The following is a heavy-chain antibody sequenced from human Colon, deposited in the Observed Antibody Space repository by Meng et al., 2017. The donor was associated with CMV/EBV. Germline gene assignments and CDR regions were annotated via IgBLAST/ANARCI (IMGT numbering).Heavy chain of an antibody. J-gene: IGHJ4*02. CDR3: ARGRIGVTGPSPGPDF. CDR2: IKPDGSEP. Sequence: GGSLRLSCVASGFAFDSSWMSWLRQAPGKGLEWVANIKPDGSEPYYMASVRGRVTISRDNAKNSLFLQLYSLTAEDTAVYYCARGRIGVTGPSPGPDFWGQGALVTVSS. V-gene: IGHV3-7*01. D-gene: IGHD6-19*01. CDR1: GFAFDSSW.